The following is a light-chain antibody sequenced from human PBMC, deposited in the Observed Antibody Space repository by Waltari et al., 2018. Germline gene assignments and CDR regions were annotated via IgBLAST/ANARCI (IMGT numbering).Light chain of an antibody. CDR2: GAS. J-gene: IGKJ1*01. V-gene: IGKV3-20*01. CDR3: QNHERLPAV. Sequence: EIVLTQSPGTLSLSPGERATLYCRASQSIGRYLIWYQQKPGQAPRLLIYGASTRAAGIPDRFSGSGSGTDFSLTISRLEPEDFAVYYCQNHERLPAVFGRGTKVEIK. CDR1: QSIGRY.